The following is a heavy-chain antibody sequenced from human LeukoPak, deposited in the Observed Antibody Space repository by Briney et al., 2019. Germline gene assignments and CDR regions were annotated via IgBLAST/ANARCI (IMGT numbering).Heavy chain of an antibody. CDR3: AKARQGIAVRADAFDI. V-gene: IGHV3-30*02. Sequence: GGSLRLSCAASGFTFSSYGMHWVRQAPGKGLEWVAFIRYDGSNKYYGDSVKGRFTISRDNAKNTLYLQMNSLRAEDTAVYYCAKARQGIAVRADAFDIWGQGTMVTVSS. D-gene: IGHD6-19*01. CDR2: IRYDGSNK. J-gene: IGHJ3*02. CDR1: GFTFSSYG.